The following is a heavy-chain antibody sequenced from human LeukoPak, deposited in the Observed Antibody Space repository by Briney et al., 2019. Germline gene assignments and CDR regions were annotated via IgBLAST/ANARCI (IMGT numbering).Heavy chain of an antibody. CDR2: ISGSGGRT. Sequence: GGSLRLSCAASGFTFSSSAMSWVRQAPGKGLEWVSAISGSGGRTYYADSVKGRFTISRDNSKNTLYLQMNSLRAEDTAVYYCAKLPVAGLYFDYWGQGTLVTVSS. J-gene: IGHJ4*02. CDR3: AKLPVAGLYFDY. CDR1: GFTFSSSA. D-gene: IGHD6-19*01. V-gene: IGHV3-23*01.